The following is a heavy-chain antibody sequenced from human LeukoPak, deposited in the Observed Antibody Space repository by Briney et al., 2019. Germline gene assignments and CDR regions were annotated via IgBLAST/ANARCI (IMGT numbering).Heavy chain of an antibody. Sequence: SQTLSLTCAVFGGSISSGGYSWSWIRQPPGKGLEWIGYIYHSGSTYYNPSLKSRITISVDRSKNQFSLKLSSVTAADTAVYYCARGVVAATIYFDYWGQGTLVTVSS. V-gene: IGHV4-30-2*01. CDR3: ARGVVAATIYFDY. J-gene: IGHJ4*02. D-gene: IGHD2-15*01. CDR2: IYHSGST. CDR1: GGSISSGGYS.